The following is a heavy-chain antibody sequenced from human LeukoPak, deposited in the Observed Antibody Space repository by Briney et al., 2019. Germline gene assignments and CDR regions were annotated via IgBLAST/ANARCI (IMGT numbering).Heavy chain of an antibody. Sequence: GGSLRLSCAASGFTFSSHGMNWVRQAPGKGLEWVSGISGSGGNTYYADSVKGRFTISRDNSKNTLYLQMNSLRAEDTAVYYCATPRVLRYFDWLLPPRYRGQGTLVTVSS. CDR1: GFTFSSHG. V-gene: IGHV3-23*01. J-gene: IGHJ4*02. CDR2: ISGSGGNT. CDR3: ATPRVLRYFDWLLPPRY. D-gene: IGHD3-9*01.